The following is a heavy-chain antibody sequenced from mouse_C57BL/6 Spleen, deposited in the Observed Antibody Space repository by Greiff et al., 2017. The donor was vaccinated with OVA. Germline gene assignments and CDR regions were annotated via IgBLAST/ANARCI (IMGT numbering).Heavy chain of an antibody. CDR3: ARVKYYGSSYWFAY. V-gene: IGHV1-52*01. J-gene: IGHJ3*01. CDR1: GYTFTSYW. Sequence: QVQLQQPGAELVRPGSSVKLSCKASGYTFTSYWMHWVKQRPIQGLEWIGNIDPSDSETHYNQKFKDKATLTVDKSSSTAYMQLSSLTSEDSAVYYCARVKYYGSSYWFAYWGQGTLVTVSA. CDR2: IDPSDSET. D-gene: IGHD1-1*01.